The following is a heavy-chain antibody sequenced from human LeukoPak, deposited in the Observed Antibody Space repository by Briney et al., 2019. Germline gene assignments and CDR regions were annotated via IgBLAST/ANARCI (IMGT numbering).Heavy chain of an antibody. V-gene: IGHV4-34*01. D-gene: IGHD3-16*01. J-gene: IGHJ4*02. Sequence: SETLSLTCAVYGGSFSYYYWSWIRQPPGKGLEWGGEINHSGITNYNPSLKSRVTISADTSKNQFSLKLTSVTAADTAVYYCANPARDFAASGAITWWGQGTLVTVSS. CDR2: INHSGIT. CDR1: GGSFSYYY. CDR3: ANPARDFAASGAITW.